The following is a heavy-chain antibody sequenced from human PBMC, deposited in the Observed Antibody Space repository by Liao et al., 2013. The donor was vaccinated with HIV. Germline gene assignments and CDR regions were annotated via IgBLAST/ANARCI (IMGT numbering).Heavy chain of an antibody. Sequence: QVQLQESGPGLVKPSQTLSLTCTVSGGSISSGSYYWSWIRQPAGKGLEWIGRIYTSGSTNYNPSLKSRVSISVDTSKNQFSLKLNSVTAADTAVYYCARDTSAGWLSLGQHYFDYWGQGTLVTVSS. CDR2: IYTSGST. V-gene: IGHV4-61*02. CDR1: GGSISSGSYY. D-gene: IGHD3-22*01. J-gene: IGHJ4*02. CDR3: ARDTSAGWLSLGQHYFDY.